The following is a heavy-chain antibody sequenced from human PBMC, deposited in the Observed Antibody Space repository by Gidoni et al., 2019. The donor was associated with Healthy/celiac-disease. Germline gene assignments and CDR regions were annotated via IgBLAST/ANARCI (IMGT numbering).Heavy chain of an antibody. D-gene: IGHD3-22*01. CDR3: ARDLAYYYDSSGHDY. CDR1: GFTFSSYW. Sequence: EVQLVESVGGLVQPGGSMRLSCAASGFTFSSYWMSWVRQAPGKGLEWVANIKQDGSEKYYVDSVKGRFTISRDNAKNSLYLQMNSLRAEDTAVYYCARDLAYYYDSSGHDYWGQGTLVTVSS. CDR2: IKQDGSEK. V-gene: IGHV3-7*03. J-gene: IGHJ4*02.